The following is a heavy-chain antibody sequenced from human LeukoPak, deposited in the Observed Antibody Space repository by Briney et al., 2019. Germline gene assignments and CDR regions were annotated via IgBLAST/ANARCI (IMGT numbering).Heavy chain of an antibody. CDR2: IWYDGSNK. CDR3: ANPSGIVVVPD. CDR1: GFTFSSYG. J-gene: IGHJ4*02. Sequence: GGSLRLSCAASGFTFSSYGMHWVRQAPGKGLEWVAVIWYDGSNKYYADSVKGRFTISRDNSKNTLYLQMNSLRAEDTAVYYCANPSGIVVVPDWGQGTLVTVSS. D-gene: IGHD2-2*01. V-gene: IGHV3-33*06.